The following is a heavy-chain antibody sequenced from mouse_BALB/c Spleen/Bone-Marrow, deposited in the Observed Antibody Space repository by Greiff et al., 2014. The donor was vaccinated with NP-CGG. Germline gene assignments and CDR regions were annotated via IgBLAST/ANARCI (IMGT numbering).Heavy chain of an antibody. D-gene: IGHD1-1*01. CDR1: GYAFTNYL. CDR3: ARFGRYYFDY. J-gene: IGHJ2*01. V-gene: IGHV1-54*01. Sequence: VQLVESGAELVRPGTAVNVSCKASGYAFTNYLIEWVKRRPGQGLEWIGVINPGSGGANYNEKFKGKATLTADKSSSTAYMQLSSLTSDDSAVYFCARFGRYYFDYWGQGTTLTVSS. CDR2: INPGSGGA.